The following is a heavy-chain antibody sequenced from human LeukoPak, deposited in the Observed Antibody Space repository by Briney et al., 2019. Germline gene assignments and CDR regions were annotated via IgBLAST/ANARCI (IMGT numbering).Heavy chain of an antibody. CDR3: ARDFIAVAGSDY. J-gene: IGHJ4*02. D-gene: IGHD6-19*01. CDR2: ISYDGSNK. CDR1: GFTFSSYA. Sequence: GGSLRLSCAASGFTFSSYAMHWVRQAPGKGLEWVAVISYDGSNKYYADSVKGRFTISRDNAKNSLYLQMNSLRAEDTAVYYCARDFIAVAGSDYWGQGTLVTVSS. V-gene: IGHV3-30-3*01.